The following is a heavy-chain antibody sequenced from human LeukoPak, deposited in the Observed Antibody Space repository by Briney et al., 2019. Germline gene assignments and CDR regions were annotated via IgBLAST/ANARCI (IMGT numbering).Heavy chain of an antibody. CDR3: ARDIPPDLFTRIAVAGTGLVHY. V-gene: IGHV3-30*04. J-gene: IGHJ4*02. CDR1: GFTFGSYA. Sequence: GGSLRLSCAASGFTFGSYAMHWVRQAPGKGLEWVAVISYDGSNKYYADSVKGRFTISRDNSKNTLYLQMNSLRAEDTAVYYCARDIPPDLFTRIAVAGTGLVHYLGQGTLVTVSS. D-gene: IGHD6-19*01. CDR2: ISYDGSNK.